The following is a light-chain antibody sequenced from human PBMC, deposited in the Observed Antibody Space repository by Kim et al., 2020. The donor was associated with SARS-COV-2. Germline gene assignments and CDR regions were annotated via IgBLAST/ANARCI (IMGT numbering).Light chain of an antibody. CDR2: NS. CDR3: AAWDDSLSGVV. Sequence: QAAVTQPPSASGTPGQRVTISCSGSSSNIGNNYLYWYQQLPGMAPKLLIYNSQRPSGVPDRFSGSKSGTSASLAISGLRSGDEGDYYCAAWDDSLSGVVFGGGTQLTVL. J-gene: IGLJ2*01. V-gene: IGLV1-47*01. CDR1: SSNIGNNY.